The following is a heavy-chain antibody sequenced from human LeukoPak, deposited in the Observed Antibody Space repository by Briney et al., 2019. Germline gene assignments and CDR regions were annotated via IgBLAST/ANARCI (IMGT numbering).Heavy chain of an antibody. Sequence: KPSETLSLTCTVSGGSISSYYWSWIRQPPGKGLEWIGDIYYSGSTNYNPSLKSRVTISVDTSKNQFSLKLSSVTAADTAVYYCARHLSNAVITRPNWFDPWGQGTLVTVSS. CDR2: IYYSGST. J-gene: IGHJ5*02. V-gene: IGHV4-59*08. D-gene: IGHD3-22*01. CDR1: GGSISSYY. CDR3: ARHLSNAVITRPNWFDP.